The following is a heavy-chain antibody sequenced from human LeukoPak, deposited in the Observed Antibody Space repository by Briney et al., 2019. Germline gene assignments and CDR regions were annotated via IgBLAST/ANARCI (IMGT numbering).Heavy chain of an antibody. D-gene: IGHD3-16*02. V-gene: IGHV3-11*01. J-gene: IGHJ4*02. Sequence: PGGSLRLSCAASGFTFSDYYISWVRQAPGKGLEWVSYISSSGSTIYYADSVKGRFTISRDNAKNSLYLQMNSLRAEDTAVYYCARDVRYVWGSYRYTDYFDYWGQGTLVTVSS. CDR3: ARDVRYVWGSYRYTDYFDY. CDR1: GFTFSDYY. CDR2: ISSSGSTI.